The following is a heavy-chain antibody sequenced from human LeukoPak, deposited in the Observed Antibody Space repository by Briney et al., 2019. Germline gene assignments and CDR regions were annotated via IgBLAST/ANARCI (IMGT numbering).Heavy chain of an antibody. CDR1: GGSISSNSYY. D-gene: IGHD3-22*01. CDR3: ARNGDDSSDYYYFDY. V-gene: IGHV4-61*05. J-gene: IGHJ4*02. Sequence: SETLSLTCTVSGGSISSNSYYWGWIRQPPGKGLEWIGYIYYSGSLNYNPSLKSRVTISVDTPKNRFSLKLSSVTAADTAIYYCARNGDDSSDYYYFDYWGQGTLVTVSS. CDR2: IYYSGSL.